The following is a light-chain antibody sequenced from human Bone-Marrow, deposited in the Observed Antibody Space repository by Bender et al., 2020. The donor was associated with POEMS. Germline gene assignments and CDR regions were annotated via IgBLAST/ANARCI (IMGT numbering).Light chain of an antibody. Sequence: SYVLTQPSSVSVAPGQTAAISCEGDRIGSKDVHWNQQKPGQAPLLVVYNDRDRPSGIPERISGSKSGNTATLTISRVEVGDEADYYCQVWDSASAHVVFGGGTKLTVL. J-gene: IGLJ2*01. CDR3: QVWDSASAHVV. CDR1: RIGSKD. CDR2: NDR. V-gene: IGLV3-21*02.